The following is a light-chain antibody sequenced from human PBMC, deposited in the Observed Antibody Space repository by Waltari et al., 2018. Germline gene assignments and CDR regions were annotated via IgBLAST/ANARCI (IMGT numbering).Light chain of an antibody. Sequence: DIQMTQSPSYLSASVGDRVTITCRASLGINNYLSWYQQKPGKAPKRLIYSTSNLESGVPSRFSGSGSGTDYTLTISDLQPEDFSRYYCQQYDHFPLTFGGGTTVEIK. CDR2: STS. CDR3: QQYDHFPLT. CDR1: LGINNY. J-gene: IGKJ4*01. V-gene: IGKV1-33*01.